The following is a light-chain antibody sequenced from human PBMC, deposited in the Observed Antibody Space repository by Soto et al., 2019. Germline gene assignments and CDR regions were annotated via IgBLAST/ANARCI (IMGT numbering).Light chain of an antibody. J-gene: IGKJ2*01. CDR3: QQYNSYRYT. V-gene: IGKV1-5*03. Sequence: DIQMTKSPSTLYASVGDRVTITCRASQSISSWLAWYQQKPGKAPKLLIYKASSLASGVPSRFSGSGSGTEFTLTISSLQPDDFATYYCQQYNSYRYTFGQGTKLEIK. CDR1: QSISSW. CDR2: KAS.